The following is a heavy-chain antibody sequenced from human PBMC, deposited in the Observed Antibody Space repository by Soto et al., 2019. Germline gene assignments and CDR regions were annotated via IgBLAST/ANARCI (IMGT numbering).Heavy chain of an antibody. CDR3: ARHRGSYGGEYYFDC. CDR2: IYYSGST. Sequence: SETLSLTCTVSGGSISSYYWSWIRQPPGKGMEWNGYIYYSGSTNYNPSLKSRVTISVDASKNQFSLRLSSVTAADTAVYYCARHRGSYGGEYYFDCWGQGSQVTVSS. J-gene: IGHJ4*02. D-gene: IGHD3-16*01. CDR1: GGSISSYY. V-gene: IGHV4-59*08.